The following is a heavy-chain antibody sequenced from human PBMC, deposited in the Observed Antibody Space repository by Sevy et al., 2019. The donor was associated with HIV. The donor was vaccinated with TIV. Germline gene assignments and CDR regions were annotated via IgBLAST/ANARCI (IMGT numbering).Heavy chain of an antibody. V-gene: IGHV1-69*13. CDR2: IIPIFGTT. CDR1: GGTFSSYP. CDR3: ARDHGVASNYYYNMDV. Sequence: ASVKVSCKASGGTFSSYPISWVRQAPGQGLEWMGTIIPIFGTTNYAQKFQARVTITADEATSTSYMELSSLRSEDTAVYYCARDHGVASNYYYNMDVWGKGTTVTVSS. J-gene: IGHJ6*03. D-gene: IGHD2-15*01.